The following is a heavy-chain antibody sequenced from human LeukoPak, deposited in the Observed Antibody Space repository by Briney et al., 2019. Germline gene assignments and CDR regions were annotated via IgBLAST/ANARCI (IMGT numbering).Heavy chain of an antibody. D-gene: IGHD3-10*01. CDR1: GFRFNIYD. CDR2: IGTGTDT. CDR3: ARDRRADYGVNDDAFDI. V-gene: IGHV3-13*01. J-gene: IGHJ3*02. Sequence: GGSLRLSCAASGFRFNIYDMRWVRQASGEGLEWVAHIGTGTDTHFSDSVKGRFTISRENARNSLYLHMNDLRPEDTAVYYCARDRRADYGVNDDAFDIWGHGTMVTVSS.